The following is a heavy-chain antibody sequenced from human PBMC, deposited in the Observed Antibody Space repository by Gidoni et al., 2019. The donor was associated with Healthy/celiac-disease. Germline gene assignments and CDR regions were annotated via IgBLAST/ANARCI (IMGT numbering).Heavy chain of an antibody. Sequence: QVQLVESGGGVVQPGRSLRLSCAASGFTFSSYAMHWVRQAPGKGLEWVAVISYDGSNKYYADSVKGRFTISRDNSKNTLYLQMNSLRAEDTAVYYCARDTSPVGATNAPTDNGMDVWGQGTTVTVSS. V-gene: IGHV3-30*01. CDR1: GFTFSSYA. CDR3: ARDTSPVGATNAPTDNGMDV. J-gene: IGHJ6*02. D-gene: IGHD1-26*01. CDR2: ISYDGSNK.